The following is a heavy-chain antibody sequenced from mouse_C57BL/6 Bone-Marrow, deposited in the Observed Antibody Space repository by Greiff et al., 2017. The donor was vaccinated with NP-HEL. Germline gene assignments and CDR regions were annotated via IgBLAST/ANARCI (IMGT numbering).Heavy chain of an antibody. CDR2: INPYNGGT. J-gene: IGHJ4*01. CDR1: GYTFTDYY. Sequence: EVKLMESGPVLVKPGASVKMSCKASGYTFTDYYMNWVKQSHGKSLEWIGVINPYNGGTSYNQKFKGKATLTVDKSSSTAYMELNSLTSEDSAVYYCARSVLRNYAMDYWGQGTSVTVSS. V-gene: IGHV1-19*01. CDR3: ARSVLRNYAMDY. D-gene: IGHD1-1*01.